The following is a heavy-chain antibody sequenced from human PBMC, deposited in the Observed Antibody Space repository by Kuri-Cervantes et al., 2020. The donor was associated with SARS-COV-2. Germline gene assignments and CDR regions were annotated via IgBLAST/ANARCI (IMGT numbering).Heavy chain of an antibody. CDR1: GFTFSSYD. CDR3: ARVLPPDYYGSGNFDY. J-gene: IGHJ4*02. Sequence: GESLKISCAASGFTFSSYDMSWVRQAPGKGLEWVSGIGSYGVTTYYADSVKGRFAISRDNAKNSLYLQMNSLRAEDTAVYYCARVLPPDYYGSGNFDYWGQGTLVTVSS. V-gene: IGHV3-23*01. D-gene: IGHD3-10*01. CDR2: IGSYGVTT.